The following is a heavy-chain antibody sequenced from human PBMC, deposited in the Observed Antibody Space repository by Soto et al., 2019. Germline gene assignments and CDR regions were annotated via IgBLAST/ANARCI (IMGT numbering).Heavy chain of an antibody. CDR3: AREGYYDSSGYRYFQH. J-gene: IGHJ1*01. D-gene: IGHD3-22*01. CDR1: GFTFSSYW. V-gene: IGHV3-7*01. Sequence: GGSLRLSCAASGFTFSSYWMSWVRQAPGKGLEWVANIKQDGSEKYYVDSVKGRFTISRDNAKNSLYLQMNSLRAEDMAVYYCAREGYYDSSGYRYFQHWGQGTLVTVSS. CDR2: IKQDGSEK.